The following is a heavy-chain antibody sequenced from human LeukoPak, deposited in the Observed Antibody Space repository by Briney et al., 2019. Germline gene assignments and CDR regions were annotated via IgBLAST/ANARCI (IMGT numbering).Heavy chain of an antibody. V-gene: IGHV4-59*01. CDR3: ARESYYYDSSAPEGPKGIWFDP. J-gene: IGHJ5*02. Sequence: SETLSLTCTVSGGSISSYYWSWIRQPPGKGLEWIGKSYSIGSTNYNPSLKRRVNISVDTSKNQFSLKLSSVTAADTAVYYCARESYYYDSSAPEGPKGIWFDPWGQGTLVTVSS. D-gene: IGHD3-22*01. CDR1: GGSISSYY. CDR2: SYSIGST.